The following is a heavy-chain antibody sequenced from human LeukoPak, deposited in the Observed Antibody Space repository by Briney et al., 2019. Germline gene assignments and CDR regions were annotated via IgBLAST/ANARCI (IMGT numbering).Heavy chain of an antibody. V-gene: IGHV3-23*01. CDR1: GLTFSSHV. Sequence: GGSLRLSCAATGLTFSSHVMSWVRQAPGKGLEWVSAISGNGRNTFYADSVKGRFTISRDNAKNSLYLQMNSLKAEDTAVYYCARDGSTWFNWFDPWGQGTLVTVSS. CDR2: ISGNGRNT. CDR3: ARDGSTWFNWFDP. D-gene: IGHD6-13*01. J-gene: IGHJ5*02.